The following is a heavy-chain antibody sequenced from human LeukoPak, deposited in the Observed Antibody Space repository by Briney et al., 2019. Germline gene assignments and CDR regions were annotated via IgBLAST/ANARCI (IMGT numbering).Heavy chain of an antibody. D-gene: IGHD6-19*01. CDR1: GFSFGSFA. J-gene: IGHJ5*02. CDR3: AKDRGSGWYENWFHP. Sequence: PGGSLRLSCAASGFSFGSFAMIWVRQAPGKGLEWVSGINGGGDRAEYADSVKGRFTTYRDNSKSTLFLQMNSLRAEDTAVYYCAKDRGSGWYENWFHPWGQGTLVTVSS. CDR2: INGGGDRA. V-gene: IGHV3-23*01.